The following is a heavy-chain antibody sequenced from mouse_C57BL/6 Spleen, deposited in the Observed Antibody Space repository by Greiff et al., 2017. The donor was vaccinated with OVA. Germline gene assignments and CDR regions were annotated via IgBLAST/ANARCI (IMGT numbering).Heavy chain of an antibody. J-gene: IGHJ3*01. V-gene: IGHV3-6*01. CDR2: ISYDGSN. Sequence: ESGPGLVKPSQSLSLTCSVTGYSITSGYYWNWIRQFPGNKLEWMGYISYDGSNNYNPSLKNRISITRDTSKNQLFLKLNSVTTEDTATYYCAGLLGAYWGQGTLVTVSA. CDR1: GYSITSGYY. CDR3: AGLLGAY. D-gene: IGHD2-1*01.